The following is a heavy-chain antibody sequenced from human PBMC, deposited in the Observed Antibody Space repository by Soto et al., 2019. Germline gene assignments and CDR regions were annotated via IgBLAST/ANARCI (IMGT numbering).Heavy chain of an antibody. V-gene: IGHV4-31*03. Sequence: PSETLSLTCTVSGGSISSSGYYWSWIRQRPGKGLEWIGNIYYSGSSYNNPSLKSRVTISVNTSKNQFSLNLRSVTAADTAVYYCARGSDYYSSGSFDYWGQGTLVTVSS. CDR2: IYYSGSS. J-gene: IGHJ4*02. CDR1: GGSISSSGYY. CDR3: ARGSDYYSSGSFDY. D-gene: IGHD3-10*01.